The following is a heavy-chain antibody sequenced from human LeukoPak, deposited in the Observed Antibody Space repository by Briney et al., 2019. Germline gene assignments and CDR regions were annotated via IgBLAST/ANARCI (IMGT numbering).Heavy chain of an antibody. CDR2: MNPNSGNT. J-gene: IGHJ2*01. Sequence: ASVKVSCKASGYTFTSYDINWVRQATGQGLEWMGWMNPNSGNTGYAQKFQGRVTMTRNTSISTAYMELSSLRSEDTAVYYCARAWSGYDFWSGYYYDYWYFDLWGRGTLVTVSS. V-gene: IGHV1-8*01. CDR1: GYTFTSYD. CDR3: ARAWSGYDFWSGYYYDYWYFDL. D-gene: IGHD3-3*01.